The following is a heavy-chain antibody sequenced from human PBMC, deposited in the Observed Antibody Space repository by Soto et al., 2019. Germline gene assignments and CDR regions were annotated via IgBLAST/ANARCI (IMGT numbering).Heavy chain of an antibody. CDR2: IDEYGSTI. D-gene: IGHD1-26*01. CDR3: TRDIGGKGAY. CDR1: GFTFSSYW. Sequence: EVQLVESGGGLVQPGGSLRLSCAASGFTFSSYWMHWVRQVPGKGLLWVSRIDEYGSTINYADSVRGRFTISRDNARNALYLELNSLRAEDTALYFCTRDIGGKGAYWGPGTLVTVSS. V-gene: IGHV3-74*01. J-gene: IGHJ4*02.